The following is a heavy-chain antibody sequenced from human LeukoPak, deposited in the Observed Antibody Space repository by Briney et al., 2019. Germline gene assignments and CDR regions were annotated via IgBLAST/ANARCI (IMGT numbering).Heavy chain of an antibody. Sequence: SSQTLSLTSAVHGESFSAYFWSWIRHVPGKGLEWIGEIDHRGSSNYNPPLKSRATISVDTSKNHFSLSLTSVSAADTAVYYCATRSSTLAAARCFDDWGQGTVVTVSS. V-gene: IGHV4-34*01. J-gene: IGHJ4*03. CDR1: GESFSAYF. CDR2: IDHRGSS. CDR3: ATRSSTLAAARCFDD. D-gene: IGHD6-6*01.